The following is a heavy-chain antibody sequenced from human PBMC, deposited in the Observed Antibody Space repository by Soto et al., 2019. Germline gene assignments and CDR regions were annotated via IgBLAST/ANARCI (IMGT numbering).Heavy chain of an antibody. CDR2: IYFSGSA. D-gene: IGHD5-12*01. CDR1: GDSITSYY. Sequence: PSETLSLTCTISGDSITSYYCSCIRQAPGKGLEWIGYIYFSGSANYNPSLKSRVTISVDTSKNQFSLKLSSVTAADTAVYYCARRYSGYGDYWGQGTLVTVS. J-gene: IGHJ4*02. V-gene: IGHV4-59*08. CDR3: ARRYSGYGDY.